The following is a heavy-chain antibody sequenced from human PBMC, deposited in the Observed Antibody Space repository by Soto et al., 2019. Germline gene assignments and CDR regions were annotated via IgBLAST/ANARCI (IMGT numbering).Heavy chain of an antibody. CDR1: GLTVSRNY. Sequence: PGGSLRLSCAASGLTVSRNYMSWVRQAPGTGLEWVSLIYGGDDTYYADSVKGRFTISRDNSKNTLYLQMNNLRVEDTAVYYCARRGYEYESSGYYPLFDYWGQGILVTVS. D-gene: IGHD3-22*01. CDR3: ARRGYEYESSGYYPLFDY. J-gene: IGHJ4*02. CDR2: IYGGDDT. V-gene: IGHV3-53*01.